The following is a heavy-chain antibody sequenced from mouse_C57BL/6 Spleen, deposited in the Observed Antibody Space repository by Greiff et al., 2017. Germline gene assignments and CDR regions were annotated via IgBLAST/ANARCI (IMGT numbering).Heavy chain of an antibody. Sequence: EVQGVESGGDLVKPGGSLKLSCAASGFTFSSYGMSWVRQTPDKRLEWVATISSGGSYTYYPDSVKGRFTISRDNAKNTLYLQMSRLKSEDTAMYYCAGQGDVDYFDYWGQGTTLTVSS. CDR1: GFTFSSYG. J-gene: IGHJ2*01. CDR2: ISSGGSYT. D-gene: IGHD3-3*01. V-gene: IGHV5-6*01. CDR3: AGQGDVDYFDY.